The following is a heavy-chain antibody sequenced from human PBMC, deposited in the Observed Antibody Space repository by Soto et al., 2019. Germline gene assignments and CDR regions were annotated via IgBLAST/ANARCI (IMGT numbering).Heavy chain of an antibody. CDR1: GFTFSSYA. Sequence: EVQLLESGGGLVQPGGSLRLSCAASGFTFSSYAMSWVRQAPGKGLEWVSAISGSGGSTSDADSVKDRFTICRDNPKNTLYLQMNTLTANDTAVYYCAKDVPIAARRGYYFDYWGQGTLVTVSS. V-gene: IGHV3-23*01. CDR2: ISGSGGST. CDR3: AKDVPIAARRGYYFDY. D-gene: IGHD6-6*01. J-gene: IGHJ4*02.